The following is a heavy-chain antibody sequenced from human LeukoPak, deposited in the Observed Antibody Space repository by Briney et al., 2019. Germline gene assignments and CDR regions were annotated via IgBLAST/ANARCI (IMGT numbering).Heavy chain of an antibody. CDR3: ERGLTTEY. CDR2: ITEDGSEQ. Sequence: GGPLRLSCAASGFTFSTSGMTWVRQAPGKGLEWVANITEDGSEQYYADSVKGRFTISRDNAENTLFLQMNSLRAEDTAVYYCERGLTTEYWGQGTLVTVS. J-gene: IGHJ4*02. CDR1: GFTFSTSG. V-gene: IGHV3-7*04. D-gene: IGHD4-17*01.